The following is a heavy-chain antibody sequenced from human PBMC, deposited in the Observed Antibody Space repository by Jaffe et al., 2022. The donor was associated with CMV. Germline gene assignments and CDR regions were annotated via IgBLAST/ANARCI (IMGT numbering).Heavy chain of an antibody. CDR1: GFTFDDYA. D-gene: IGHD3-3*01. CDR3: AKFGSPFWSGYPSYGMDV. V-gene: IGHV3-9*01. CDR2: ISWNSGSI. J-gene: IGHJ6*02. Sequence: EVQLVESGGGLVQPGRSLRLSCAASGFTFDDYAMHWVRQAPGKGLEWVSGISWNSGSIGYADSVKGRFTISRDNAKNSLYLQMNSLRAEDTALYYCAKFGSPFWSGYPSYGMDVWGQGTTVTVSS.